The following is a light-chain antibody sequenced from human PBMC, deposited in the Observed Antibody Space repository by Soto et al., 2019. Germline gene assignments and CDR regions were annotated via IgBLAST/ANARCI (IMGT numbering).Light chain of an antibody. V-gene: IGKV3-15*01. CDR3: LQYHNLCA. CDR1: QNIYYN. Sequence: ILMTQSPATVSVSPGESATLSCRASQNIYYNVAWYQHRPGQAPRLLIYRASTRAPGVPAMFSGSGSGTELTLPIISLQPKDFTVYSCLQYHNLCAIGQGAKVDSK. J-gene: IGKJ1*01. CDR2: RAS.